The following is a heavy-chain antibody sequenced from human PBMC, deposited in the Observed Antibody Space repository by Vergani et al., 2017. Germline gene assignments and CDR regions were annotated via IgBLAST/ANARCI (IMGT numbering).Heavy chain of an antibody. Sequence: QVQLVESGGGVVQPGRSLRLSCAASGFTFSSYGMHWVRQAPGKGLEWVAVIWYDGSNKYYADSVKGRFTISRDKSKNTLYLQMNSLRAEDTAVYYCSKSKLRGGPYYRDVWGKGTTVTVSS. V-gene: IGHV3-33*03. CDR2: IWYDGSNK. CDR1: GFTFSSYG. J-gene: IGHJ6*03. CDR3: SKSKLRGGPYYRDV. D-gene: IGHD1-26*01.